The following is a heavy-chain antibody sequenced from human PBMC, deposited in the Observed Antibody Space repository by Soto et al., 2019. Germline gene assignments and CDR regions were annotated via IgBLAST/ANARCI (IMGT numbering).Heavy chain of an antibody. D-gene: IGHD3-22*01. CDR3: ARDLKRYYDSSGYGYYYYGMDV. V-gene: IGHV1-69*13. CDR2: IIPIVGRA. Sequence: ASVKGSCKAAGYAFTSYYMHWVRQAPGQGLEWMGGIIPIVGRANYAQKFQGRVTITADESTSTAYMDLSSLRSEDTAVYYCARDLKRYYDSSGYGYYYYGMDVWGQGTTVTVS. CDR1: GYAFTSYY. J-gene: IGHJ6*02.